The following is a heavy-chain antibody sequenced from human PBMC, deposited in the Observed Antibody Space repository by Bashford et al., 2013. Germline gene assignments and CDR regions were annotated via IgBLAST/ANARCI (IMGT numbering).Heavy chain of an antibody. V-gene: IGHV1-69*06. Sequence: SVKVSCKASGGTFSSYAISWVRQAPGQGLEWMGGIIPIFGTANYAQKFQGRVTITADKSTSTAYMELSSLRSEDTAVYYCARAGTEGYYDFLLNWFDPWGQGTLVTVSS. CDR3: ARAGTEGYYDFLLNWFDP. D-gene: IGHD3-3*01. CDR1: GGTFSSYA. CDR2: IIPIFGTA. J-gene: IGHJ5*02.